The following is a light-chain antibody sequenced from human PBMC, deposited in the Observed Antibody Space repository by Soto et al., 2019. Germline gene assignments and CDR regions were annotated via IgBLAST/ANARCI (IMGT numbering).Light chain of an antibody. CDR3: SSYTSSNTLPYV. CDR1: SSDVGGYDY. Sequence: QSALTQPASVSGSPGQSITISCTGTSSDVGGYDYVSWYQQHPGKAPKLMIYEVSHRPSGVSNRFSGSKSGNTASLTISGLQAEDEADYYCSSYTSSNTLPYVFGTGTKGTVL. V-gene: IGLV2-14*01. J-gene: IGLJ1*01. CDR2: EVS.